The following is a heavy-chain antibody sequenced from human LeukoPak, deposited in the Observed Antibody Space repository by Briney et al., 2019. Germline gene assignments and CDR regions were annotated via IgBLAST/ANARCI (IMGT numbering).Heavy chain of an antibody. CDR1: GGSISSSSYY. CDR2: IYYSGST. Sequence: SETLSLTCTVSGGSISSSSYYWGWIRQPPGKGLEWIGSIYYSGSTYYNPSLKGRVTISVDTSKNQFTLKLSSVTAADTAVYYCARLDYYGSGSIDYWGQGTLVTVSS. V-gene: IGHV4-39*01. D-gene: IGHD3-10*01. CDR3: ARLDYYGSGSIDY. J-gene: IGHJ4*02.